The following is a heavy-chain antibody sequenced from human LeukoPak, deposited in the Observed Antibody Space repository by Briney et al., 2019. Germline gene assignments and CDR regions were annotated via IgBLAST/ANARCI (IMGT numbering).Heavy chain of an antibody. Sequence: SETLSLTCAVYGGSFSGYYWSWIRQPPGKGLEWIGEINHSGSTNYNPSLKSRVTISVDTSKNQLSLKLSSMTAADTAVYYCARENYYGSGSYYPYYYYGMDVWGQGTTVTVSS. CDR2: INHSGST. D-gene: IGHD3-10*01. J-gene: IGHJ6*02. CDR1: GGSFSGYY. CDR3: ARENYYGSGSYYPYYYYGMDV. V-gene: IGHV4-34*01.